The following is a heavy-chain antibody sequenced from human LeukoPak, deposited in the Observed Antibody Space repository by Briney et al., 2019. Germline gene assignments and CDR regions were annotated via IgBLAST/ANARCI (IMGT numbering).Heavy chain of an antibody. V-gene: IGHV4-34*01. J-gene: IGHJ4*02. CDR1: GGSFSGYY. D-gene: IGHD6-6*01. CDR2: INHSGST. CDR3: ARLYSSSPDWGVDY. Sequence: SETLSLTCAVYGGSFSGYYWSWIRQPPGKGLEWIGEINHSGSTNYNPSLKRRVTISVDTSKNQFSLRLSSVTAADTAVYYCARLYSSSPDWGVDYWGQGTLVTVSS.